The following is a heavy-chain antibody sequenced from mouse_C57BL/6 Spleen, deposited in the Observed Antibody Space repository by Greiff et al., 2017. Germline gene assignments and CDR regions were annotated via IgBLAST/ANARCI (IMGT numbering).Heavy chain of an antibody. CDR1: GYTFTDYE. CDR2: IDPETGGT. Sequence: VQLQQSGAELVRPGASVTLSCKASGYTFTDYEMHWVTQTPVHGLEWIGAIDPETGGTAYNQKFKGKAILTADKSSSTAYMELRSLTSEDSAVYYCTRHYGRSLYWYFDVWGTGTTVTVSS. V-gene: IGHV1-15*01. CDR3: TRHYGRSLYWYFDV. J-gene: IGHJ1*03. D-gene: IGHD1-1*01.